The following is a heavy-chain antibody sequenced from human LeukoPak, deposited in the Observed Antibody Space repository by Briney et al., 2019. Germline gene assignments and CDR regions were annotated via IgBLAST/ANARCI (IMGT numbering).Heavy chain of an antibody. CDR3: ARHRGYSYGSPFDY. J-gene: IGHJ4*02. CDR2: IYYSGST. D-gene: IGHD5-18*01. V-gene: IGHV4-59*05. Sequence: PLETLSLTCTVSGGSISSYCWSWLRQPPGKGLEWIGSIYYSGSTYYNPSLKSRVTISVDTSKNQFSLKLSSVTAADTAVYYCARHRGYSYGSPFDYWGQGTLVTVSS. CDR1: GGSISSYC.